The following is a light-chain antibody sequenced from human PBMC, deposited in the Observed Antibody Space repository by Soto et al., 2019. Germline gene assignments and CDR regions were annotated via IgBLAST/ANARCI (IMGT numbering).Light chain of an antibody. CDR1: QSISGN. Sequence: IGITQSPYTLSVSPGESATLSCRASQSISGNLAWYQQKPGLSPRLLIYHTSTRATGVPARFSGSGSGTEFSLTISSLQSEDFAVYYCQRYDKWPLTFGGGTKVGI. V-gene: IGKV3-15*01. J-gene: IGKJ4*01. CDR3: QRYDKWPLT. CDR2: HTS.